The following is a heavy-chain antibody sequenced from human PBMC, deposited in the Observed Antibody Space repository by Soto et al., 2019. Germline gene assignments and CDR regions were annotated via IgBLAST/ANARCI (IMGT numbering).Heavy chain of an antibody. J-gene: IGHJ4*02. CDR1: GFTFSSYW. D-gene: IGHD3-3*01. CDR2: IKQDGSEK. CDR3: ARARTYYDFWSGSYFDY. V-gene: IGHV3-7*01. Sequence: GGSLRLSCAASGFTFSSYWMSWVRQAPGKGLEWVANIKQDGSEKYYVDSVKGRFTISRDNAKNSLYLQMNSLRAEDTAVYYCARARTYYDFWSGSYFDYWGQGTLVTVSS.